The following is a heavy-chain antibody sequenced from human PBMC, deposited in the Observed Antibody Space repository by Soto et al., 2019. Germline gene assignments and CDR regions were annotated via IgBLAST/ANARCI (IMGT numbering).Heavy chain of an antibody. CDR1: GFTFSSCT. Sequence: GGSLRFSCAVSGFTFSSCTMNWVRQAPGKGLEWVSSISGSSSTYYADSVKGRFTISRDNAKNSLFLQMSSLRAEDTAVYYCSREVQPVVRREYDYWGQGTLVTVSS. CDR2: ISGSSST. V-gene: IGHV3-21*01. CDR3: SREVQPVVRREYDY. D-gene: IGHD1-1*01. J-gene: IGHJ4*02.